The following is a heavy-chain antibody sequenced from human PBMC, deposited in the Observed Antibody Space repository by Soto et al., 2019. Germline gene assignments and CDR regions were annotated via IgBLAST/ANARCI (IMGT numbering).Heavy chain of an antibody. CDR2: IYPGDSGT. D-gene: IGHD6-13*01. J-gene: IGHJ3*02. Sequence: PGESLKISCKGSGYSFTSYWIGWVRQMPGKGLEWMGIIYPGDSGTRYSPSFQGQVTISADKSISTAYLQWSSLKASDTAMYYCASLGIAAGYIDAFDIWGQGTMVTVS. CDR3: ASLGIAAGYIDAFDI. V-gene: IGHV5-51*01. CDR1: GYSFTSYW.